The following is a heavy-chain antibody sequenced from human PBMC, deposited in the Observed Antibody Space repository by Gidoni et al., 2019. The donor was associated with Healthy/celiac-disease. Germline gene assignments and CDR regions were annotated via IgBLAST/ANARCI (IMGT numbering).Heavy chain of an antibody. J-gene: IGHJ6*02. V-gene: IGHV5-51*03. CDR1: GYSFTSYW. Sequence: EVQLVQSGAEVKKPGESLKISCKGSGYSFTSYWLGWVRQMPGKGLEWMGIIYPGDSDTRYSPSFQGQVTISADKSISTAYLQWSSLKASDTAMYYCAGGPTTHYDFWSGYYTYYGMDVWGQGTTVTVSS. CDR3: AGGPTTHYDFWSGYYTYYGMDV. D-gene: IGHD3-3*01. CDR2: IYPGDSDT.